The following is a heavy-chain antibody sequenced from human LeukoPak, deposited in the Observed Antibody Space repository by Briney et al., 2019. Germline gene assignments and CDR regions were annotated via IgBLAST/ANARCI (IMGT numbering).Heavy chain of an antibody. Sequence: PGGSLRLSCAASGFTFSTYWMHWVRQAPGKGLVWVSRINGDASDTSYADSVRGRFTISRDNAKNTLFLQMNSLRAEDTAVYYCAKAPRNTIFGVVRFDPWGQGTLVTVSS. CDR2: INGDASDT. J-gene: IGHJ5*02. D-gene: IGHD3-3*01. CDR1: GFTFSTYW. CDR3: AKAPRNTIFGVVRFDP. V-gene: IGHV3-74*01.